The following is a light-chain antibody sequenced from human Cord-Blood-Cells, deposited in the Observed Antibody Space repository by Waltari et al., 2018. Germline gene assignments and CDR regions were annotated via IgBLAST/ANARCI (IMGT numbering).Light chain of an antibody. J-gene: IGKJ1*01. V-gene: IGKV3-15*01. CDR2: GAS. CDR3: QQYNNWPRT. CDR1: QSVSSN. Sequence: EIVMTQSPATLSVSPGERATLSCRASQSVSSNLAWYQQKPGQAPRLLIYGASTRATGIPARFSGSGSGTEFTLTISSVQSVDFAVYYCQQYNNWPRTFGQGTKVEIK.